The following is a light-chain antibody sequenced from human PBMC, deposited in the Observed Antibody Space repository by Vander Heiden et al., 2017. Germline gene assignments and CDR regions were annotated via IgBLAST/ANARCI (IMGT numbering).Light chain of an antibody. CDR2: SAF. CDR1: QSISSY. Sequence: DIQMTQSPSSVSASVGDRVTITCRASQSISSYLNWYQQKPGKAPKLLIYSAFSLQSGVPSRFRGSGSGTDFTLTISSLQPGDFATYYCQQSYSTPQTFGQGTKVEIK. V-gene: IGKV1-39*01. J-gene: IGKJ1*01. CDR3: QQSYSTPQT.